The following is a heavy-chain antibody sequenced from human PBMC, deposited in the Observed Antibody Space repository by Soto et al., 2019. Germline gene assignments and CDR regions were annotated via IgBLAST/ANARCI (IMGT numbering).Heavy chain of an antibody. D-gene: IGHD3-10*01. CDR2: IGVYNGKT. V-gene: IGHV1-18*01. Sequence: ASVKVSFKSSGYAFSHYGISWVLLAPGQGLEWMGWIGVYNGKTNYAQKLQGRVTMTTDTSMSTAYMELRSLRSDDTAVYYCARDLDGSGSYYTDFWGQGTLVTVSS. CDR1: GYAFSHYG. J-gene: IGHJ4*02. CDR3: ARDLDGSGSYYTDF.